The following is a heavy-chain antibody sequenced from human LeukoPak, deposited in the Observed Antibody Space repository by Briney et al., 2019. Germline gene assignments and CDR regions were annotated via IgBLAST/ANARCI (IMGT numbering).Heavy chain of an antibody. D-gene: IGHD2-2*01. Sequence: GGSLRLSCAASGFTFSSYSMNWVRQAPGKALEWVSSISSGSTYIYYADSVKGRFTISRDNAKNSLYLQMNRLRDEDTAVYYCATPSSTSCCDAFDIWGQGTMVTVSS. CDR2: ISSGSTYI. CDR3: ATPSSTSCCDAFDI. CDR1: GFTFSSYS. V-gene: IGHV3-21*01. J-gene: IGHJ3*02.